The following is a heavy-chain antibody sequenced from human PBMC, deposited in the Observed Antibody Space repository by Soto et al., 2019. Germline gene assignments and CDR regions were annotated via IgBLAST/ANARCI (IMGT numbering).Heavy chain of an antibody. V-gene: IGHV3-30*03. J-gene: IGHJ6*02. CDR2: ISYDGSNK. CDR1: GFTFSSYG. Sequence: GGSLRLSCAASGFTFSSYGMHWVRQAPGKGLEWVAVISYDGSNKYYADSVKGRFTISRDNSKNTLYLQMNSLRDEDTAVYYCARVSERFLEWLFYYYGMDVWGQGTTVTVSS. CDR3: ARVSERFLEWLFYYYGMDV. D-gene: IGHD3-3*01.